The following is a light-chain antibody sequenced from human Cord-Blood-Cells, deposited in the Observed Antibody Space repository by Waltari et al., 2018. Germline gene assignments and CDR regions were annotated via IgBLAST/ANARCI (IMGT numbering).Light chain of an antibody. CDR3: QPYGTSPQN. CDR2: GAS. V-gene: IGKV3-20*01. Sequence: DIVMTQSPSTLSLSPGQRATLSCRASQSVSSSYLAWYQQKPGQAPRLLIYGASSRATGIPDRFSVRGSGTDFTLTISRLEPEDFAVYDCQPYGTSPQNFSQGTKLEIK. CDR1: QSVSSSY. J-gene: IGKJ2*01.